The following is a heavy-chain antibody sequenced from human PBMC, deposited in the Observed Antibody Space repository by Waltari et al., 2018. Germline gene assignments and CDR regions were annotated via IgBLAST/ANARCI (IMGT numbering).Heavy chain of an antibody. CDR3: ARGIPVSGTRRGGPGPGY. CDR1: GSPFPSYH. D-gene: IGHD6-19*01. V-gene: IGHV1-8*01. Sequence: QVPLVQSGAELQTPGASVKVSCQASGSPFPSYHINWVSQAPAPGLEWMGWMKPNSGNTGYAQKFQGRVTMTRHTSIRPAYMELSILISFAPAVFYCARGIPVSGTRRGGPGPGYWGQGTLVTVSS. CDR2: MKPNSGNT. J-gene: IGHJ4*02.